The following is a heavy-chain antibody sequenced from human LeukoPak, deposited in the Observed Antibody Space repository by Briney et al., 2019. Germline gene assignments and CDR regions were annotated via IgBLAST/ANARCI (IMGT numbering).Heavy chain of an antibody. Sequence: PGGSLRLSCAASGFTFSSYSMNWVRQAPGKGLEWVSYISSSSSTIYYADSVKGRFTISRDNAKNSLYLQMNSLRAEGTAVYYCARLIAVAGTKWFDPWGQGTLVTVSS. J-gene: IGHJ5*02. CDR2: ISSSSSTI. CDR3: ARLIAVAGTKWFDP. CDR1: GFTFSSYS. D-gene: IGHD6-19*01. V-gene: IGHV3-48*01.